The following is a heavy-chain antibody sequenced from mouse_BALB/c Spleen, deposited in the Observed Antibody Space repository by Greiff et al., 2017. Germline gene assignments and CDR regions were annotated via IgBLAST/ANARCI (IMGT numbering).Heavy chain of an antibody. D-gene: IGHD1-1*01. V-gene: IGHV3-2*02. CDR3: ARDSPYYGSSY. CDR2: ISYSGST. CDR1: GYSITSDYA. Sequence: EVQLQESGPGLVKPSQSLSLTCTVTGYSITSDYAWNWIRQFPGNKLEWMGYISYSGSTSYNPSLKSRISITRDTSKNQFFLQLNSVTTEDTATYYCARDSPYYGSSYWGQGTTLTVSS. J-gene: IGHJ2*01.